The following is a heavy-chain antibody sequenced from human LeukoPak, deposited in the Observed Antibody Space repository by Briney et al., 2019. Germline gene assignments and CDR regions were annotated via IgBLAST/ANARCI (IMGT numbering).Heavy chain of an antibody. CDR3: ARDQGYGSGINFFFDY. V-gene: IGHV1-69*04. CDR1: GGTFSSYA. D-gene: IGHD3-10*01. J-gene: IGHJ4*02. CDR2: IIPILGIA. Sequence: SVKVSCKASGGTFSSYAISWVRQAPGQGLEWMGRIIPILGIANYAQKFQGRVTITADKSTSTAYMELSSLRSEDTAVYYCARDQGYGSGINFFFDYWGQGTLVTVSS.